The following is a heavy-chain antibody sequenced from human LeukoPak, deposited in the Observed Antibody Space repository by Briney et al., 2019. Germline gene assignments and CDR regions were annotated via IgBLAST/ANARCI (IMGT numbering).Heavy chain of an antibody. D-gene: IGHD3-10*01. CDR3: ATPGWFGEFDY. CDR1: GYTFTSYV. Sequence: ASVKVSCKASGYTFTSYVISWVRQPPAQGLEWMGWISAYNGNTNYAQKLQGRVTMTTDTSTSTAYMELRSLRSDDTAVYYCATPGWFGEFDYWGQGTLVTVSS. V-gene: IGHV1-18*01. J-gene: IGHJ4*02. CDR2: ISAYNGNT.